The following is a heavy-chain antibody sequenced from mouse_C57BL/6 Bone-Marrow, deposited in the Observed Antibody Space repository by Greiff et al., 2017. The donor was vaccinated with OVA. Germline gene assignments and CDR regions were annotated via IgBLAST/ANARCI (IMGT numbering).Heavy chain of an antibody. CDR3: AIIYDGYSYYFDY. CDR1: GYTFTNYW. V-gene: IGHV1-63*01. D-gene: IGHD2-3*01. CDR2: IYPGGGYT. J-gene: IGHJ2*01. Sequence: QVHVKQSGAELVRPGTSVKMSCKASGYTFTNYWIGWAKQRPGHGLEWIGDIYPGGGYTNYNEKFKGKATLTADKSSSTAYMQFSSLTSEDSAIYYCAIIYDGYSYYFDYWGQGTTLTVSS.